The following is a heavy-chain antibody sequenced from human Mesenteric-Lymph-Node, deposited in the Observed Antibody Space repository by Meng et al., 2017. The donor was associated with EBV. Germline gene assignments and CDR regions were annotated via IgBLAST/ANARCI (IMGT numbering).Heavy chain of an antibody. V-gene: IGHV1-69*01. Sequence: VRLVQSGAGVKKPGSSVTGACKASVGTFSSYTISWVRQAPGQGLEWMGVIFPMSGTPNYAQRFQGRVTITADESTSTAYMELSSLRSEDTAVYYCARIPSARLTYYFDLWGQGTLVTVSS. J-gene: IGHJ4*02. D-gene: IGHD5-12*01. CDR1: VGTFSSYT. CDR3: ARIPSARLTYYFDL. CDR2: IFPMSGTP.